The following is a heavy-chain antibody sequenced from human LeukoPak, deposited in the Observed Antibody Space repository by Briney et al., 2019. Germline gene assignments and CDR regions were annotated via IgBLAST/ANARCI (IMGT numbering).Heavy chain of an antibody. CDR3: AMGMITFGGVIVIPEVY. J-gene: IGHJ4*02. Sequence: SETLSLTCTVSGGSISSYYWSWIRQPPGKGLEWIGYIYYSGSTNYNPSLKSRVTISVDTSKNRFSLKLSSVTAADTAVYYCAMGMITFGGVIVIPEVYWGQGTLVTVSS. V-gene: IGHV4-59*08. D-gene: IGHD3-16*02. CDR2: IYYSGST. CDR1: GGSISSYY.